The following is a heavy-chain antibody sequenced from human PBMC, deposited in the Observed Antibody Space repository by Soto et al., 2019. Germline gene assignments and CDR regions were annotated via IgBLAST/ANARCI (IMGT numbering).Heavy chain of an antibody. CDR1: GFTFSSYA. J-gene: IGHJ4*02. CDR2: ISYDGSNK. Sequence: QVQLVESGGGVVQPGRSLRLSCAASGFTFSSYAMHWVRQAPGKGLEWVAVISYDGSNKYYVDSVKGRFSISRDNSKNTLYLQMNSLRAEDTAVYYCARETGLAVAGLGPFDYWGQGTLVTVSS. CDR3: ARETGLAVAGLGPFDY. D-gene: IGHD6-19*01. V-gene: IGHV3-30-3*01.